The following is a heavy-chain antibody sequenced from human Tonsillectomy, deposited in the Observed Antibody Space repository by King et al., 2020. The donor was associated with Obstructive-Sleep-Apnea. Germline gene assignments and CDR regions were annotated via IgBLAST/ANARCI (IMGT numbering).Heavy chain of an antibody. CDR3: AGDMVGAAGGWFDP. CDR2: IYYSGST. V-gene: IGHV4-31*03. D-gene: IGHD6-13*01. J-gene: IGHJ5*02. CDR1: GVSISSGGYY. Sequence: QLQESGPGLVKPSQTLSLTCTVSGVSISSGGYYWSWIRQHPGKGLEWIGYIYYSGSTYYNPSLKSRLTISVDTSKNQFSLKLSSVTAADTAVYYCAGDMVGAAGGWFDPWGQGTLVTVSS.